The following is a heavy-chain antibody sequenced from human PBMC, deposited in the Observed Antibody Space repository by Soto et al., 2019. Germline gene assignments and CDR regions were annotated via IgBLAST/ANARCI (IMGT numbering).Heavy chain of an antibody. CDR1: GYTFTSYD. Sequence: ASVKVSCKASGYTFTSYDINWARQATGQGLEWMGWMNPNSGNTGYAQKLQGRVTMTRNTSISTAYMELSSLRSEDTAVYYCASTSTVATNYYYYGMGVWGQGTTVTVSS. J-gene: IGHJ6*02. V-gene: IGHV1-8*01. CDR2: MNPNSGNT. D-gene: IGHD4-4*01. CDR3: ASTSTVATNYYYYGMGV.